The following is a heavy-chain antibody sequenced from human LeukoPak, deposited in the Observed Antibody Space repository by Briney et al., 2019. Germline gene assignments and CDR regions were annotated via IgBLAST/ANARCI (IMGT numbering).Heavy chain of an antibody. V-gene: IGHV3-30*03. Sequence: GGSLRLSCAASGFTFTTYWMGWVRQAPGKGLDWVAVISHDGSYKDYAGSVKGRFTISRDNSKNTLYLQMNSLRAEDTAVYYCARGARKGDDYGGFFDYWGQGTLVTVPS. CDR2: ISHDGSYK. CDR3: ARGARKGDDYGGFFDY. D-gene: IGHD4-23*01. CDR1: GFTFTTYW. J-gene: IGHJ4*02.